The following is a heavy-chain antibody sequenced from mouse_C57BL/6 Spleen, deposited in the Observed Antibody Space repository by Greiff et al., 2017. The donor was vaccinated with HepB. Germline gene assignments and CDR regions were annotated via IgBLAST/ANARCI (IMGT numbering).Heavy chain of an antibody. CDR1: GYTFTSYT. CDR3: ARFDYGYYGLGFAY. J-gene: IGHJ3*01. CDR2: INPSSGYT. V-gene: IGHV1-4*01. Sequence: QVQLQQSGAELARPGASVKMSCKASGYTFTSYTMHWVKQRPGQGLEWIGYINPSSGYTKYNQKFKDKATLTADKSSSTADMQLSSLTSEDSAVYYCARFDYGYYGLGFAYWGQGTLVTVSA. D-gene: IGHD2-3*01.